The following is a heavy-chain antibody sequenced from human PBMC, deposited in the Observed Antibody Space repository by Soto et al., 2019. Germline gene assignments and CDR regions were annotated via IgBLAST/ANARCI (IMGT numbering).Heavy chain of an antibody. D-gene: IGHD3-16*01. CDR3: ARIGARFVWNVRNDPFDI. Sequence: WGSLRLSCAASGFSFIMYAIRLCRQAPFKGLECVAGISQDGSNKYTVDSVRGRFTISRDNSKKKLYLVMNRVRPDDTATYYCARIGARFVWNVRNDPFDIWGQGTMVTVSS. CDR1: GFSFIMYA. J-gene: IGHJ3*02. V-gene: IGHV3-30*04. CDR2: ISQDGSNK.